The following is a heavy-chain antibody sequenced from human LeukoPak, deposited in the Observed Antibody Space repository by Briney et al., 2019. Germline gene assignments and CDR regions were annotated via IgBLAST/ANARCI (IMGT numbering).Heavy chain of an antibody. V-gene: IGHV1-69*13. CDR2: IIPIFGTA. Sequence: SVKVSCKASGGTFSSYAISWVRQAPGQGLEWMGGIIPIFGTANYAQKFQGRVTITADESTSTAYMELSSLRSEDTAVYYCAGGYDFWSSSPYYYYYMDVWGKGTTVTVSS. J-gene: IGHJ6*03. CDR1: GGTFSSYA. CDR3: AGGYDFWSSSPYYYYYMDV. D-gene: IGHD3-3*01.